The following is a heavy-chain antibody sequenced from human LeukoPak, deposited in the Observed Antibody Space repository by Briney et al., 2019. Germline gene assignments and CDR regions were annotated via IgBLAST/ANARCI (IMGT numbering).Heavy chain of an antibody. CDR2: IYFSGST. CDR3: AEMGDYYGSGSYLGS. Sequence: PSETLSLTCTVSGGSISSNGYYWGWIRRPPGKGLEWIGTIYFSGSTYYSPSLKSRVTISVDTSKNQFSLNLSSVTAADTAVYYCAEMGDYYGSGSYLGSWGQGSLVTVSS. V-gene: IGHV4-39*01. D-gene: IGHD3-10*01. J-gene: IGHJ1*01. CDR1: GGSISSNGYY.